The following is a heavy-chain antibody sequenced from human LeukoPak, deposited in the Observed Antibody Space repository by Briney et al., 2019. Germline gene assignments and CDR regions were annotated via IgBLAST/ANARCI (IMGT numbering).Heavy chain of an antibody. D-gene: IGHD5-24*01. V-gene: IGHV3-21*01. CDR1: GFTFSSYS. Sequence: GGSLRLSCAASGFTFSSYSMNWVRQAPGKGLEWVSSISSSSYIYYADSVKGRFTISRDNAKNSLYLQMNSLRAEDTAVYYCARALGWLPENYWGQGTLVTVSS. CDR3: ARALGWLPENY. J-gene: IGHJ4*02. CDR2: ISSSSYI.